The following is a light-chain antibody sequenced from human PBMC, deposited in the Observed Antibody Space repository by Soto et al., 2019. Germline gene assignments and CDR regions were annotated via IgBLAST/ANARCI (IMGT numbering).Light chain of an antibody. J-gene: IGLJ1*01. Sequence: QSVLTQPASVSGSPGKSITISCTGTSSDVDGYNYVSWYQQHPGKAPKLMIYDVSNRPSGVSNRFSGSKSVNTASLTISGLQAEDEADYYCSSYTSSITLAPIYVFGTGTKLTVL. CDR2: DVS. CDR1: SSDVDGYNY. CDR3: SSYTSSITLAPIYV. V-gene: IGLV2-14*01.